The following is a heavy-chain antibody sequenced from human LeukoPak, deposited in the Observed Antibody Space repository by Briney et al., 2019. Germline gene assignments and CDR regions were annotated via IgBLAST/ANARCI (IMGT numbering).Heavy chain of an antibody. J-gene: IGHJ4*02. CDR3: AKDQSPIAVAGTLNY. D-gene: IGHD6-19*01. CDR1: GGSISSSSYY. Sequence: SETLSLTCTVSGGSISSSSYYWGWIRQPPGKGLEWIGSIYYSGSTYYNPSLKSRVTISVDTSKNQFSLKLSSVTAADTAVYYCAKDQSPIAVAGTLNYWGQGTLVTVSS. CDR2: IYYSGST. V-gene: IGHV4-39*02.